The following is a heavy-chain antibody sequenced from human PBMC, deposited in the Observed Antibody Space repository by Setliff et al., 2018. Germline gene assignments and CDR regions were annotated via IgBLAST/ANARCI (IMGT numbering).Heavy chain of an antibody. J-gene: IGHJ5*02. CDR1: GFTFSSFW. V-gene: IGHV3-7*03. Sequence: GSLRLSCAASGFTFSSFWMAWVRQSPGRGLEWVANINQDSSGKFYVDSVKGRFTIARDNAQNSLYLQMDSLRAEDTASYYCARDPNGDYVGAFDPWGQGILVTVSS. CDR2: INQDSSGK. CDR3: ARDPNGDYVGAFDP. D-gene: IGHD4-17*01.